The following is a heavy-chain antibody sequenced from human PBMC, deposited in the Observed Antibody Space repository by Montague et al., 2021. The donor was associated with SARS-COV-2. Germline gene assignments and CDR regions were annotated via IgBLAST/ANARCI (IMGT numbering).Heavy chain of an antibody. J-gene: IGHJ4*02. CDR3: AGAARNSVYYK. D-gene: IGHD3-22*01. CDR2: IYHTGST. Sequence: SETLSLTCTVSGGSVISASYHWTWIRQPPGKGLDYIGCIYHTGSTNYNPSLKSRVTISKDTSKSQFSLELTSVTAADTAVYYCAGAARNSVYYKWGQGTLVTVSS. V-gene: IGHV4-61*01. CDR1: GGSVISASYH.